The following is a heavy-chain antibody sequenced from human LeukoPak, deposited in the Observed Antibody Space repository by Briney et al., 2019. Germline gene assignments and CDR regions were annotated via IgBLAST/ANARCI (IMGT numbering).Heavy chain of an antibody. CDR2: ISGGGTGT. Sequence: GGSLRLSCAASGFTFSGYGMSWVRQAPGMGLEWVSAISGGGTGTYFADSVKGRFTISRDSSMNTLYLQMNSLTAEDTAVYYCARGLVEMATIYFDYWGQGTLVTVTS. CDR3: ARGLVEMATIYFDY. CDR1: GFTFSGYG. J-gene: IGHJ4*02. D-gene: IGHD5-24*01. V-gene: IGHV3-23*01.